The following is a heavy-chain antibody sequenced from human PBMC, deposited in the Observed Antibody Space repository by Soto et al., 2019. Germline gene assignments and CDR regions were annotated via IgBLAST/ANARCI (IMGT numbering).Heavy chain of an antibody. CDR3: NLPNYDFWSGPYYDYYGMDV. V-gene: IGHV3-73*01. D-gene: IGHD3-3*01. Sequence: PGGSLRLSCTASGFTFSGSAMHWVRHASGKGLEWVGRIRSKANSYATAYAASVKGRFTISRDDSKNTAFLQMKSLKTEDTAVYYCNLPNYDFWSGPYYDYYGMDVWGKGTTCTASS. J-gene: IGHJ6*04. CDR2: IRSKANSYAT. CDR1: GFTFSGSA.